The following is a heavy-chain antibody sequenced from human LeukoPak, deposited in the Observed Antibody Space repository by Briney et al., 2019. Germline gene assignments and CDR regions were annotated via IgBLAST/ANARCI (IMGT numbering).Heavy chain of an antibody. J-gene: IGHJ6*02. CDR1: GGTFSSYA. CDR3: ARLPLRSIAVCYYGMDV. V-gene: IGHV1-69*13. D-gene: IGHD6-6*01. CDR2: IIPIFGTA. Sequence: GASVKVSCKASGGTFSSYAISWVRQAPGQGLEWMGGIIPIFGTANYAQKFQGRVTITADESTSRAYMELSSLRSEDTAVYYCARLPLRSIAVCYYGMDVWGQGTTVTVSS.